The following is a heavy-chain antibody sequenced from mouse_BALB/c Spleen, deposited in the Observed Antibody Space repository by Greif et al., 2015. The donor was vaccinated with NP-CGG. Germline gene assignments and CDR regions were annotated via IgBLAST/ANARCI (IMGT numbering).Heavy chain of an antibody. CDR2: ISDGGSYT. D-gene: IGHD1-1*01. CDR1: GFTFSDYY. V-gene: IGHV5-4*02. Sequence: EVQGVESGGGLVKPGGSLKLSCAASGFTFSDYYMYWVRQTPEKRLEWVATISDGGSYTYYPDSVKGRFTISRDNAKNNLYLQMSSLKSEDTAMYYCAREGDYGSSYAMDYWGQGTSVTVSS. J-gene: IGHJ4*01. CDR3: AREGDYGSSYAMDY.